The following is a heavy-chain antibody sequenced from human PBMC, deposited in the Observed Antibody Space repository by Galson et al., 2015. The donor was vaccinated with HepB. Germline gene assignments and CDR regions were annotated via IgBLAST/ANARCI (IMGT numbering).Heavy chain of an antibody. D-gene: IGHD3-9*01. J-gene: IGHJ5*02. CDR1: GYTFTGYY. V-gene: IGHV1-2*02. CDR3: ARSRANYDILTGNWFDP. CDR2: INPNSGGT. Sequence: SVKVSCKASGYTFTGYYMHWVRQAPGQGLEWMGWINPNSGGTNYAQKFQGRVTMTRDTSISTAYMELSRLRSDDTAVYCCARSRANYDILTGNWFDPWGQGTLVTVSS.